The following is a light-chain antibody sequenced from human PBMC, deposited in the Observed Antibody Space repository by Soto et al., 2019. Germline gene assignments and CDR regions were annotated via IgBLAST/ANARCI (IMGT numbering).Light chain of an antibody. CDR1: QRIDTN. J-gene: IGKJ1*01. V-gene: IGKV3-15*01. CDR2: DAS. CDR3: QQYNSWLWT. Sequence: EIVMTQSPATLSVSPGEGATLSCRASQRIDTNLAWYQQKPGQAPRLLIYDASTRATGIPARISGSGSGTEFTLTISSLQSEDSAVYYCQQYNSWLWTFGQGTKVDIK.